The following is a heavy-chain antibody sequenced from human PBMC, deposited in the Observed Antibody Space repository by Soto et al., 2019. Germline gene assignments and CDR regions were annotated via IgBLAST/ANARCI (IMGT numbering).Heavy chain of an antibody. D-gene: IGHD6-13*01. CDR1: GYTFTGYY. Sequence: QVQLVQSGAEVKKPGASVKVSCKASGYTFTGYYMHWVRQAPGQGLEWMGWINPNSGGTNYAQKFQGWVTMTRDTSISTAYMELSRLRSDDTAVYYCARVQTIAARPGKNYYYYGMDVWGQGTTVTVSS. V-gene: IGHV1-2*04. CDR2: INPNSGGT. CDR3: ARVQTIAARPGKNYYYYGMDV. J-gene: IGHJ6*02.